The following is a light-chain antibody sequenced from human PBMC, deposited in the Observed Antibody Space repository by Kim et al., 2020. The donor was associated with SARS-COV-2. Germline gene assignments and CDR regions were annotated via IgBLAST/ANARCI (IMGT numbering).Light chain of an antibody. J-gene: IGKJ1*01. CDR3: QKYNSAPSWT. Sequence: SVGDRVTITCRASQGISNYLAWYQQKPGKVPKLLIYAASTLQSGVPSRFSGSGSGTDFALTISSLQPEDVATYYCQKYNSAPSWTFGQGTKVDIK. CDR1: QGISNY. CDR2: AAS. V-gene: IGKV1-27*01.